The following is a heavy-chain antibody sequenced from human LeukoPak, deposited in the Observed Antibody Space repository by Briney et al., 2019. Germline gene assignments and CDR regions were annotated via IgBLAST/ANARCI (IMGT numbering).Heavy chain of an antibody. CDR1: GFTFSSYW. D-gene: IGHD4-17*01. CDR2: INSDGGST. J-gene: IGHJ4*02. CDR3: ARALSYGDYVRY. V-gene: IGHV3-74*01. Sequence: GGSLRLSCAASGFTFSSYWMHWVRQAPGKGLVWVSRINSDGGSTSYADSVKGRFTISRDNAKNTLYLQMNGLRAEDTAVYYCARALSYGDYVRYWGQGTLVTVSS.